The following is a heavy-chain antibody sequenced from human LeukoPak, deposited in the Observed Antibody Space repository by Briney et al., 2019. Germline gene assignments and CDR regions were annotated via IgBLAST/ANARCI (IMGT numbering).Heavy chain of an antibody. CDR1: GFTFSSYG. D-gene: IGHD3-10*01. Sequence: GGSLRLSCGASGFTFSSYGMIWVRQAPGKGLEWVAFIRYDGSIKYYADSVKGRFTISRDNSKNTLFLQMNSLRVKDTAVYYCAKDGRDHYVSGSYYRGVPALDYWGQGTLVTVSS. CDR3: AKDGRDHYVSGSYYRGVPALDY. CDR2: IRYDGSIK. V-gene: IGHV3-30*02. J-gene: IGHJ4*02.